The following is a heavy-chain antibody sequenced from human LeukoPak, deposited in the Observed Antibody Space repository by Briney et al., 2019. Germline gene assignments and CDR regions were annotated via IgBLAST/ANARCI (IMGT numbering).Heavy chain of an antibody. V-gene: IGHV4-4*09. D-gene: IGHD3-22*01. J-gene: IGHJ4*02. CDR3: ARGYFDTRHSSNPFDY. CDR2: IHSSGTT. Sequence: SETLSLTCTVSGDSISGYYWSWIRQTPGRGLEWIACIHSSGTTNYNPSLKSRVTMSVDTSKNQFSLRLTSVTAADTAVYFCARGYFDTRHSSNPFDYWAREPWSPSPQ. CDR1: GDSISGYY.